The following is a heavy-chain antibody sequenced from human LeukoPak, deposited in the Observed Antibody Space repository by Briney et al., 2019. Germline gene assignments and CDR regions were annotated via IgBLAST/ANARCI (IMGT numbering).Heavy chain of an antibody. Sequence: SDTLSLMCAVQGGSFSGYHGHWMRQSRERAGEGIGEINDRGNTNYNPSLKSRVTISVDTPKKQSSLRLSSVTAADTAVYYCARAPTTVVTLPYYFDFWGQGTLVAVSS. D-gene: IGHD4-23*01. CDR1: GGSFSGYH. CDR2: INDRGNT. CDR3: ARAPTTVVTLPYYFDF. J-gene: IGHJ4*02. V-gene: IGHV4-34*01.